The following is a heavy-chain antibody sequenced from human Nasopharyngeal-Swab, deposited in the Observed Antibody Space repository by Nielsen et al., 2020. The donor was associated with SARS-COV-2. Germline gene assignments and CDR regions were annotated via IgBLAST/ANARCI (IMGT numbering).Heavy chain of an antibody. Sequence: WIRQPPGKGLEWVSGLSVSWTGGNTYYADSVKGRFTISRDNSKNTLYLQMNSLRAEDTAVYYCAKDMRGIGAAYCGGDCYSPIDYWGQGTLVTVSS. D-gene: IGHD2-21*02. CDR3: AKDMRGIGAAYCGGDCYSPIDY. V-gene: IGHV3-23*01. J-gene: IGHJ4*02. CDR2: LSVSWTGGNT.